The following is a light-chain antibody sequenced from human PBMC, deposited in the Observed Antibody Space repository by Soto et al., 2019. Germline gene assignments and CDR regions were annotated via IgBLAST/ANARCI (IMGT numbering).Light chain of an antibody. CDR1: QSVLYSSNNKNY. V-gene: IGKV4-1*01. CDR3: QQYYSTIFT. J-gene: IGKJ3*01. CDR2: WAS. Sequence: DIVMTQSPDSLAVSLGERATINCKSSQSVLYSSNNKNYLAWYQQKPGQPPKLLIYWASTRESGVPDRISGSGSGTDFTLTISSLQAEDVAVYYCQQYYSTIFTFGPGTIVDIK.